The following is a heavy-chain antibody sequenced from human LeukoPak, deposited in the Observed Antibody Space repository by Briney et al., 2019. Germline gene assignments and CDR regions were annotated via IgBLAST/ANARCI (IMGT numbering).Heavy chain of an antibody. CDR3: AKDQKWGPADYYFDS. Sequence: GRSLRLSCAASGFTLSNYAMHWVRQAPGKGLEWVTVISTDGKDKKYADSVKGRFAISRDNSKNTLDLQMNSLGAEDTAVYYCAKDQKWGPADYYFDSWGQGTLVTVSS. CDR2: ISTDGKDK. J-gene: IGHJ4*02. V-gene: IGHV3-30*18. D-gene: IGHD2-2*01. CDR1: GFTLSNYA.